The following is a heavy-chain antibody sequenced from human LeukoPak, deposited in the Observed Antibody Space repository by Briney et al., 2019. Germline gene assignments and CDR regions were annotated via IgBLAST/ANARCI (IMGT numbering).Heavy chain of an antibody. CDR2: INLHDADT. J-gene: IGHJ4*02. V-gene: IGHV5-51*03. D-gene: IGHD3-22*01. Sequence: GESLKISCKGSGYSFTSYWIGWVRQMPGKGLEWMGLINLHDADTRYSSSFQGQVTISADKSIITAYLQWSSLKASDTAMYYCASYDSSGLYFDYWGQGTLVTVSS. CDR1: GYSFTSYW. CDR3: ASYDSSGLYFDY.